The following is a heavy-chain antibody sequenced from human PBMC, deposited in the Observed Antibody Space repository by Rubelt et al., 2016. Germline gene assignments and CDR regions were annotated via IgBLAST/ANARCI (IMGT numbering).Heavy chain of an antibody. D-gene: IGHD6-25*01. CDR3: ASCEAAPGNFDY. CDR2: ISGGSGST. V-gene: IGHV3-23*01. CDR1: GFTFSSYA. J-gene: IGHJ4*02. Sequence: EVQLLESGGDLVQPGGSRRLSCAASGFTFSSYAMSWVRQAPGKGLEWVSAISGGSGSTYYADSVKGRFTISRDNSKNTLYLQMNSLRPEDTAMYYWASCEAAPGNFDYWGQGTLVAVSS.